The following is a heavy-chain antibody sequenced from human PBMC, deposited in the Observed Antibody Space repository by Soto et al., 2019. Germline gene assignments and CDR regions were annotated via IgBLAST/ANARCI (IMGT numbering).Heavy chain of an antibody. V-gene: IGHV3-66*01. D-gene: IGHD3-10*01. Sequence: EVLLVESGGDLVQPGGSLRLSCAASGLTVSTEYRMWLMAWMRQAPGRGLEWVSMMFADGRTFYADAVKGRFTISRANSKNTRYLQMSSVRAEDTAVYHCASLISSGHWSQGALVTVSS. J-gene: IGHJ1*01. CDR1: GLTVSTEY. CDR2: MFADGRT. CDR3: ASLISSGH.